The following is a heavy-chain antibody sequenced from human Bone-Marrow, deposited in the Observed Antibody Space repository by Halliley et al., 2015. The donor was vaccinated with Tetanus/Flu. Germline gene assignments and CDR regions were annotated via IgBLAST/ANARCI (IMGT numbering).Heavy chain of an antibody. CDR2: VNPGDSDV. CDR3: ARRTPYYDFWSGGEDAYDI. D-gene: IGHD3-3*01. Sequence: EVQLVQSGAEMKKPGESLKISCEGSGYKFTKYWIDWVRQMPGKGLEWMGTVNPGDSDVRYSPSFQGQVTISADKSINNAYVQWSSLKASDTATYFCARRTPYYDFWSGGEDAYDIWGQGTMVTVSS. J-gene: IGHJ3*02. V-gene: IGHV5-51*01. CDR1: GYKFTKYW.